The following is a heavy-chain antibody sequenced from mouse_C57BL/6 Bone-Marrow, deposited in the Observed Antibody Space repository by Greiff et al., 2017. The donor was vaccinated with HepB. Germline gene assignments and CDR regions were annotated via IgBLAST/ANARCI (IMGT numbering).Heavy chain of an antibody. J-gene: IGHJ2*01. CDR3: ARDRWLLP. V-gene: IGHV5-4*01. CDR1: GFTFSSYA. Sequence: EVKLQESGGGLVKPGGSLKLSCAASGFTFSSYAMSWVRQTPEKRLEWVATISDGGSYTYYPDNVKGRFTISRDNAKNNLYLQMSHLKSEDTAMYYCARDRWLLPWGQGTTLTVSS. CDR2: ISDGGSYT. D-gene: IGHD2-3*01.